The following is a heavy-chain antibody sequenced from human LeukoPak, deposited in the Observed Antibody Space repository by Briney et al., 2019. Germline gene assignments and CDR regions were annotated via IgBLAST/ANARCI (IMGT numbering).Heavy chain of an antibody. J-gene: IGHJ6*02. CDR1: GYTFTGYY. CDR2: INPNSGGT. D-gene: IGHD6-19*01. Sequence: ASVKVSCMASGYTFTGYYMHWVRQAPGQGLEWMGWINPNSGGTNYAQKFQGWVTMTRDTSISTAYMELSRLRSDDTAVYYCARGGVAGPRGQDYYYGMDVWGQGTTVTVSS. CDR3: ARGGVAGPRGQDYYYGMDV. V-gene: IGHV1-2*04.